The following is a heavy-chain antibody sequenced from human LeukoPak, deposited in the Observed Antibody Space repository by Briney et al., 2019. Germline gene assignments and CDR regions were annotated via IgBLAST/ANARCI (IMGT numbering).Heavy chain of an antibody. CDR3: ARDPRVVTNIAPSGRMSYYGMDV. CDR1: DGSISSSTYF. CDR2: IYYSGST. J-gene: IGHJ6*02. D-gene: IGHD6-13*01. Sequence: SETLSLTCTVSDGSISSSTYFWSWIRQPPGKGLEWIGYIYYSGSTNYNPSLKSRVTISVDTSKNQFSLKLSSVTAADTALYYCARDPRVVTNIAPSGRMSYYGMDVWGQGTTVTVSS. V-gene: IGHV4-61*01.